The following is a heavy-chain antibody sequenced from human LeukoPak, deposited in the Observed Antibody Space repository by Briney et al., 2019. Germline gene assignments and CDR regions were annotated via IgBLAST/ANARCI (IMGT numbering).Heavy chain of an antibody. J-gene: IGHJ3*02. CDR1: GSTLTELA. V-gene: IGHV1-24*01. D-gene: IGHD3/OR15-3a*01. CDR2: FDPADGET. Sequence: EASVKVSCKVSGSTLTELAIHWVRQTPRKCLEWMGGFDPADGETFYAQKLQGRVIMTEDTLTDTAYVELSSLTSDDTAVYFCATDGAGGDDFFDIWGQGTMVTVSS. CDR3: ATDGAGGDDFFDI.